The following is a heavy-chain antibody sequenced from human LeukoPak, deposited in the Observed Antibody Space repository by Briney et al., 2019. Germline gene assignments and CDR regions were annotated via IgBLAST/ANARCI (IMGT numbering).Heavy chain of an antibody. CDR2: IRFDGTDK. D-gene: IGHD3-16*01. Sequence: PGGSLRLSCAASGFNFRSSDIHWVRQGPGKGLEWVAFIRFDGTDKNYADFVKGRFSIFRDNSKNTLYLQMDSLRIEDTAVYYCAKDYVWGSYGDWGQGTLVTVSS. CDR3: AKDYVWGSYGD. V-gene: IGHV3-30*02. J-gene: IGHJ4*02. CDR1: GFNFRSSD.